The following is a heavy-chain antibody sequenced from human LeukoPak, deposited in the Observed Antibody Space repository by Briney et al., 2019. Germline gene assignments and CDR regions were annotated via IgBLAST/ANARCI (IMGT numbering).Heavy chain of an antibody. CDR2: IIPIFGTA. CDR1: GGTFSSYA. V-gene: IGHV1-69*05. CDR3: ARDRGGSSWYNWFDP. Sequence: SVKVSCKASGGTFSSYAISWVRQAPGQGLEWMGGIIPIFGTANYAQKFQGRVTITTDESTSTAYMELSSLRAEDTAVYYCARDRGGSSWYNWFDPWGQGTLVTVSS. J-gene: IGHJ5*02. D-gene: IGHD6-13*01.